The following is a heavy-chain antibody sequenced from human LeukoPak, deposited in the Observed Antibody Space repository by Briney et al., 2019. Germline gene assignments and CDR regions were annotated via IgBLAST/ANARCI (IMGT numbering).Heavy chain of an antibody. D-gene: IGHD1-1*01. CDR3: AREGVESQGAFDI. Sequence: SVKVSCKASGYTFTNYDISWVRQAPGQGLEWMGGIIPIFGTANYAQKFQGRVTITADESTSTAYMELSSLRSEDTAVYYCAREGVESQGAFDIWGQGTMVTVSS. CDR2: IIPIFGTA. V-gene: IGHV1-69*13. CDR1: GYTFTNYD. J-gene: IGHJ3*02.